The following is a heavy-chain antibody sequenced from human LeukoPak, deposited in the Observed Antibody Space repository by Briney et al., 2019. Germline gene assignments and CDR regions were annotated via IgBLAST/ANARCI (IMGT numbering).Heavy chain of an antibody. CDR2: IYYSGST. CDR1: GGSISSGGYY. J-gene: IGHJ1*01. V-gene: IGHV4-31*03. CDR3: ARGDSQDYGDRAEYFQH. D-gene: IGHD4-17*01. Sequence: SETLSLTCTVSGGSISSGGYYWSWIRQHPGKGLEWIGYIYYSGSTYYNPSLKSRVTISVDTSKNQFSLKLSSVTAADTAVYYCARGDSQDYGDRAEYFQHWGQGTLVTVSS.